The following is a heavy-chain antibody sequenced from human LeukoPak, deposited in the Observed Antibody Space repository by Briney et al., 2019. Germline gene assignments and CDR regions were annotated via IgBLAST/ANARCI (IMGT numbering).Heavy chain of an antibody. D-gene: IGHD3-22*01. J-gene: IGHJ3*02. Sequence: SQTLSLTCTVSGGSISSGDYYWRWIRQPPGKGLEWIGYIYYSGSTYYNPSLKSRVTISVDTSKNQFSLKLSSVTAADTAVYYCARVLYYYDSSGPNDAFDIWGQGTMVTVSS. V-gene: IGHV4-30-4*01. CDR1: GGSISSGDYY. CDR3: ARVLYYYDSSGPNDAFDI. CDR2: IYYSGST.